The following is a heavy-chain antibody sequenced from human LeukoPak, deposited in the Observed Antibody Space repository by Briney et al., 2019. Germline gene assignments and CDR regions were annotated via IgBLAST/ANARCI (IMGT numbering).Heavy chain of an antibody. J-gene: IGHJ3*02. CDR3: ASPLSGQSFDI. CDR1: GLNVSSNY. V-gene: IGHV3-53*01. CDR2: IYSGGST. D-gene: IGHD5-12*01. Sequence: GGSLRLSCAASGLNVSSNYMSWVRQAPGKGLEWVSVIYSGGSTYYSDSVKGRFTISRDKSKNTLFLQMNSLRADDTAVDYCASPLSGQSFDIWGQGRMVTVSS.